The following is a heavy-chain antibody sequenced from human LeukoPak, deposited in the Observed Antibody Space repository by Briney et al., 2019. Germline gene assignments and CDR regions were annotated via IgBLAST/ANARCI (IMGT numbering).Heavy chain of an antibody. CDR1: GVSISSYY. Sequence: SETLSLTCTVAGVSISSYYWSWVRQPPGKGLEWVGYIYYSGSTNYNPSLKSRVTISVDTSKNQFSLKLSSVTAADTAVYYCARHALYDFWSGYYYWGQGTLVTVSS. D-gene: IGHD3-3*01. J-gene: IGHJ4*02. CDR2: IYYSGST. V-gene: IGHV4-59*01. CDR3: ARHALYDFWSGYYY.